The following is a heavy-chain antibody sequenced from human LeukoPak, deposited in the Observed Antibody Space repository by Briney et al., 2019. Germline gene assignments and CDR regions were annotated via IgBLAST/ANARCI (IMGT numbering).Heavy chain of an antibody. J-gene: IGHJ4*02. Sequence: GGSLTHLHAASGLHLSRYSMHWVRQAPGKGREGVAAISGSGGSTHYAHSVKGRCIISRDNSKNTLYLQMNSLRAEDTAVYYCAKCDSGYSSSWYLGVGDYWGQGTLVTVSS. D-gene: IGHD6-13*01. V-gene: IGHV3-23*01. CDR3: AKCDSGYSSSWYLGVGDY. CDR2: ISGSGGST. CDR1: GLHLSRYS.